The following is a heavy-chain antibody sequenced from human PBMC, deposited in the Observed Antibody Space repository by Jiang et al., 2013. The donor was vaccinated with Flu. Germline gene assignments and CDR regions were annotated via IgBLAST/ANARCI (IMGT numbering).Heavy chain of an antibody. D-gene: IGHD5-12*01. CDR1: GFTFNSYS. Sequence: QLVESGGGLVQPGGPVRLSCAASGFTFNSYSMNWVRQAPGKGLEWISYITSSSNAIYYADSVKGRFTISRDNVKNSLYLQMDSLRDEDTAVYYCARGYVRKIDYWGQGTLVTVSS. CDR3: ARGYVRKIDY. V-gene: IGHV3-48*02. CDR2: ITSSSNAI. J-gene: IGHJ4*02.